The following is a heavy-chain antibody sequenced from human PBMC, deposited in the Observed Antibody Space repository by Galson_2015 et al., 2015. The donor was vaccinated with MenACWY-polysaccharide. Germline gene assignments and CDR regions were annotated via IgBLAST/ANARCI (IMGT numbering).Heavy chain of an antibody. D-gene: IGHD6-13*01. CDR3: AREGSRIVFHAFDT. V-gene: IGHV3-33*01. J-gene: IGHJ3*02. CDR2: IQYDGTNK. CDR1: GIRFSGSG. Sequence: SLRLSCAASGIRFSGSGMHWVRQAPGKGLEWVAVIQYDGTNKVYADSVKVRFTISRDNSKNTLYLEMNSLRAEDTAVYYCAREGSRIVFHAFDTWGQGTMVTVSS.